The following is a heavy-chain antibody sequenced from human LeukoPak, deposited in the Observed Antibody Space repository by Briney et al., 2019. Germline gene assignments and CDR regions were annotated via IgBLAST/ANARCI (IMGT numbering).Heavy chain of an antibody. CDR1: GGTFSSYA. CDR3: ARDLNYEGDYYYYMDV. Sequence: GASVKVSCKASGGTFSSYAISWVRQAPGQGLEWMGGIIPIFGTANYAQKFQGRVTITADESTSTAYMELSSLRSEDTAVYYCARDLNYEGDYYYYMDVWGKGTTVTISS. J-gene: IGHJ6*03. V-gene: IGHV1-69*13. D-gene: IGHD1-7*01. CDR2: IIPIFGTA.